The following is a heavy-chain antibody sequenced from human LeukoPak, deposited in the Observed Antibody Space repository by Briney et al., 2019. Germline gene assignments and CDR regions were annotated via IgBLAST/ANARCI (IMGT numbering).Heavy chain of an antibody. CDR2: IYYSGNT. D-gene: IGHD2-15*01. J-gene: IGHJ4*02. CDR3: ARHGPLAMWYAETFNY. CDR1: GGSIRSSSYY. V-gene: IGHV4-39*01. Sequence: SETLSLTCTVSGGSIRSSSYYWGWIRQPPGKGLEWIGSIYYSGNTCYNPSLKSRVTISVDTSENQFSLNLSSVTAADTAVYYFARHGPLAMWYAETFNYWGQGTLVTVSS.